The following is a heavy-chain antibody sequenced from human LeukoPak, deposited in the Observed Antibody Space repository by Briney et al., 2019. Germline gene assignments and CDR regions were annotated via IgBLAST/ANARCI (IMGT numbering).Heavy chain of an antibody. V-gene: IGHV4-31*03. CDR1: GGSISSGGYY. CDR3: ALGYCGGGSCYAREYFQH. CDR2: IYYSGST. Sequence: SQTLSLTCTVSGGSISSGGYYWTWIRQHPGKGLEWIVYIYYSGSTYYNPSLKSRFTITVDTSKNQFSLRLSSVTAADTAVYYCALGYCGGGSCYAREYFQHWGQGTLVTVSS. J-gene: IGHJ1*01. D-gene: IGHD2-15*01.